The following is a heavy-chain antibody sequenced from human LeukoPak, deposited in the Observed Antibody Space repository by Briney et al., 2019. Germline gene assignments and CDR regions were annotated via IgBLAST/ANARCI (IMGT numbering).Heavy chain of an antibody. CDR2: ISYDGSNK. CDR3: AKDGSNYGMDV. V-gene: IGHV3-30*18. CDR1: GFTFSNAW. J-gene: IGHJ6*02. Sequence: GGSLRLSCAASGFTFSNAWMNWVRQAPGKGLEWVAVISYDGSNKYYADSVKGRFTISRDNSKNTLYLQMNSLRAEDTAVYYCAKDGSNYGMDVWGQGTTVTVSS.